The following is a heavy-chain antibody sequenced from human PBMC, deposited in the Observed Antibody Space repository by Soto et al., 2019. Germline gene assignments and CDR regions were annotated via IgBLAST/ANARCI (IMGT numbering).Heavy chain of an antibody. CDR2: IYYSGST. CDR1: GGSISSGGYS. D-gene: IGHD2-2*01. CDR3: ARVSGVPANYYYYYGMDV. Sequence: PSETLSLTCAVSGGSISSGGYSWSWIRQPPGKGLEWIGYIYYSGSTNYNPSLKSRVTISVDTSKNQFSLKLSSVTAADTAVYYCARVSGVPANYYYYYGMDVWGQGTTVTVSS. J-gene: IGHJ6*02. V-gene: IGHV4-61*08.